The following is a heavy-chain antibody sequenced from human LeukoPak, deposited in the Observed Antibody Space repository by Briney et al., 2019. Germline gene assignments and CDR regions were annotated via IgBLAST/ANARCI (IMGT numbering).Heavy chain of an antibody. J-gene: IGHJ4*02. D-gene: IGHD1-7*01. CDR2: ISGSGGST. CDR1: GFTFSSYA. V-gene: IGHV3-23*01. CDR3: AKGWYNWNYPLDY. Sequence: GGSLRLSCAASGFTFSSYAMSWVRQAPGKGLEWVSAISGSGGSTYYADCVKGRFTISRDNSKNTLYLQMNSLRAEDTAVYYCAKGWYNWNYPLDYWGQGTLVTVSS.